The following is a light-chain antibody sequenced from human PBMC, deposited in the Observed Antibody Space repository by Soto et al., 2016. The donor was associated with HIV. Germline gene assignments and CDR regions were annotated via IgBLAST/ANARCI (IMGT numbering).Light chain of an antibody. CDR3: QQSSRTPRT. J-gene: IGKJ1*01. CDR1: QSISTY. V-gene: IGKV1-39*01. Sequence: DIQMTQSPSPLSASVGDRVTITCRASQSISTYVSWYQQKPGRAPKLLIYDASSLHSGVPSRFSGRGSGTDFTLTISSLQHEDLGTYYCQQSSRTPRTFGQGTKVEIK. CDR2: DAS.